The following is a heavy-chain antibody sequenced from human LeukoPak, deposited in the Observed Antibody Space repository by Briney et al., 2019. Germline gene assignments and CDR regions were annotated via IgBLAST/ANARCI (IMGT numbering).Heavy chain of an antibody. V-gene: IGHV4-61*02. Sequence: PSETLSLTCTVSGGSISSGSYYWSWIRQPAGKGLEWIGRIYTSGSTNYNPSLKSRVTISVDTSKNQFSLKLSSVTAADTAVYYCARAPSPDGSGSYLGGPWGQGTLVTVSS. D-gene: IGHD3-10*01. J-gene: IGHJ5*02. CDR1: GGSISSGSYY. CDR2: IYTSGST. CDR3: ARAPSPDGSGSYLGGP.